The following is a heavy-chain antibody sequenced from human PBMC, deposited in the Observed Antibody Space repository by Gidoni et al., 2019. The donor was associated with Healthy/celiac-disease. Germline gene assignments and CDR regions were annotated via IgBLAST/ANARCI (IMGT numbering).Heavy chain of an antibody. D-gene: IGHD2-2*01. CDR1: GFTFRRYG. CDR3: AKDRRAIVVVPAAPYY. V-gene: IGHV3-30*18. CDR2: ISYEGSNK. Sequence: VQLVESGGGVVQPRRSLSLPCAASGFTFRRYGMHWVRQAPGKRLEWVGVISYEGSNKYYADSVEGRFTISRDNSKNTLYLQMNSLRAEDTAVYYCAKDRRAIVVVPAAPYYWGQGTLVTVSS. J-gene: IGHJ4*02.